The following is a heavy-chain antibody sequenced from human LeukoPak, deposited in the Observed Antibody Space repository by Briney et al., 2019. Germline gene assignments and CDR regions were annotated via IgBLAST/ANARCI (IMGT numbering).Heavy chain of an antibody. V-gene: IGHV4-39*07. CDR3: ARSPSYDSSDYLSWFDP. CDR1: DDSISKSSYC. CDR2: INHSGST. J-gene: IGHJ5*02. D-gene: IGHD3-22*01. Sequence: SETLSLTCTVSDDSISKSSYCWGWIRQPPGKGLEWIGEINHSGSTNYNPSLKSRVTISVDTSKNQFSLKLSSVTAADTAVYYCARSPSYDSSDYLSWFDPWGQGTLVTVSS.